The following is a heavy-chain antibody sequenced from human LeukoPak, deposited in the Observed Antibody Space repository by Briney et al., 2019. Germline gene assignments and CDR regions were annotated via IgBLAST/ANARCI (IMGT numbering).Heavy chain of an antibody. CDR3: ARTTSLTASGYDY. J-gene: IGHJ4*02. Sequence: GASLKVSCKASGYTFTNYHINWVRQAPAQGLEWMGWINPNTGDRGYAQKFQGRVSITSDTSISTAYMELGSPRSEDTAVYFCARTTSLTASGYDYWGQGTLVTVSS. V-gene: IGHV1-8*03. CDR2: INPNTGDR. D-gene: IGHD4-17*01. CDR1: GYTFTNYH.